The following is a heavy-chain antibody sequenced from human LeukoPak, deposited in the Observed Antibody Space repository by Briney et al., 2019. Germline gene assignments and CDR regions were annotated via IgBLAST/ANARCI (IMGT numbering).Heavy chain of an antibody. CDR1: GGSVSSSRYY. CDR3: ARGSEYYDY. V-gene: IGHV4-39*01. J-gene: IGHJ4*02. CDR2: IYYSGST. Sequence: SETLSLTCTVSGGSVSSSRYYWGWIRQPPGKGLEWIGSIYYSGSTYYNPSLKSRVTISVDMSKNQFSLKLRSVTAADTAVYYCARGSEYYDYWGQGTLVTVSS.